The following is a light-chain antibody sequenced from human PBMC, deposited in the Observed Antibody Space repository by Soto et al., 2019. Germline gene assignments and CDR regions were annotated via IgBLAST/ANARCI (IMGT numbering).Light chain of an antibody. CDR3: HQYDSVPWT. V-gene: IGKV4-1*01. CDR1: QSVLYSSNNKNY. Sequence: DIMMTQSPDSLAVSLGERATINCKSSQSVLYSSNNKNYLAWYQQKPGQPPKLLIYWAATRESGVPDRFSGSGSGTDFTLTISSLQAEDVAVYYCHQYDSVPWTFGQGTKVEIK. J-gene: IGKJ1*01. CDR2: WAA.